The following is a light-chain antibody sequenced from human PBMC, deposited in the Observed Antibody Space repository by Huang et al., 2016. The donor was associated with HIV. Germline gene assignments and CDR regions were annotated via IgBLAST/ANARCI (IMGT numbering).Light chain of an antibody. Sequence: DIQMTQSPSSLSASVGDRVTITCRASQSISTYLNWYKQKPGKAPRLLIYASSSLHSGVPSRFSGSGSGTYFTLTINSLQAEDFATYYCQKSYSPPVFGQGTRLEIK. CDR1: QSISTY. V-gene: IGKV1-39*01. CDR2: ASS. CDR3: QKSYSPPV. J-gene: IGKJ5*01.